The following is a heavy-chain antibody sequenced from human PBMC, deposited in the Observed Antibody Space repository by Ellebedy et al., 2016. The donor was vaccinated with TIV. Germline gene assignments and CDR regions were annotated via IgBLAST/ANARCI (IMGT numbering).Heavy chain of an antibody. Sequence: GESLKISXAASGFPFNEYWMHWVRQAPGKGPVWVARIKSDGITTYYADSVKGRFTISRDNSKNTLYLQMNSLRAEDTAVYYCAKGASLWVTDAFDIWGQGTMLTVSS. CDR3: AKGASLWVTDAFDI. D-gene: IGHD3-16*01. CDR2: IKSDGITT. CDR1: GFPFNEYW. V-gene: IGHV3-74*01. J-gene: IGHJ3*02.